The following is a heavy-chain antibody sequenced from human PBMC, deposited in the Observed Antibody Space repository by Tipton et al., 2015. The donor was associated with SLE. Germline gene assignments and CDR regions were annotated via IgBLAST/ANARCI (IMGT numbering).Heavy chain of an antibody. CDR1: GGSFSGYY. V-gene: IGHV4-34*01. J-gene: IGHJ6*02. Sequence: TLSLTCAVYGGSFSGYYWSWIRQPPGKGLEWIGEINHSGSTNYNPSLKSRVTIPVDTSKNQFSLKLSSVTAADTAVYYCARAISMDVWGQGTTVTVSS. CDR2: INHSGST. CDR3: ARAISMDV.